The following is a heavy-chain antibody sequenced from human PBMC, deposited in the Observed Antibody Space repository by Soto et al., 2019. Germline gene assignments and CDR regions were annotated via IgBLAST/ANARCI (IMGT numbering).Heavy chain of an antibody. Sequence: QVQLVQSGAEVKKPGSSVKVSCKASGGTFSSYAISWVRQAPGQGLEWMGGIIPIFGTANYAQKFQGRVTITADESTGTASMELSSLRSEDTAVYYCARRPTTGPTRVPYYSYGMDVWGQGTTVTVSS. CDR3: ARRPTTGPTRVPYYSYGMDV. CDR2: IIPIFGTA. D-gene: IGHD1-1*01. CDR1: GGTFSSYA. V-gene: IGHV1-69*12. J-gene: IGHJ6*02.